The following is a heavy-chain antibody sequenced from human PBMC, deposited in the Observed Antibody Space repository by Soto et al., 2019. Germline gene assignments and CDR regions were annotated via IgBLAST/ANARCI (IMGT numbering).Heavy chain of an antibody. CDR3: TKSRGIYFTFYGMDV. D-gene: IGHD1-26*01. CDR1: GFIFDDYA. Sequence: ILSCAASGFIFDDYAMHWVRQTPGKGLEWVSAIDWNSGSLDYAASVKGRFSISRDNTENSLYLQMNNLRPEDTALYYCTKSRGIYFTFYGMDVWGRVTPVTVSS. V-gene: IGHV3-9*01. J-gene: IGHJ6*02. CDR2: IDWNSGSL.